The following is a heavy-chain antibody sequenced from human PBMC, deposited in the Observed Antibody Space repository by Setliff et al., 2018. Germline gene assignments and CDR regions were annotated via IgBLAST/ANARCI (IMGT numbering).Heavy chain of an antibody. D-gene: IGHD3-9*01. CDR3: ARDRLRYFDWLLCTAIDY. CDR2: ISSSSSTI. CDR1: GFLYSNNA. J-gene: IGHJ4*02. Sequence: PGGSLRLSCAASGFLYSNNAFHWVRQTPGKGLEWVSYISSSSSTIYYADSVKGRFTISRDNAKNSLYLQMNSLRAEDTAVYYCARDRLRYFDWLLCTAIDYWGQGTLVTVSS. V-gene: IGHV3-48*04.